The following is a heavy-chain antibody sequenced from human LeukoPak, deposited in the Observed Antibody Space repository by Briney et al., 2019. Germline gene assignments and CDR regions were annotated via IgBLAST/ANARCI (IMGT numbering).Heavy chain of an antibody. CDR1: GGTFSSNA. CDR3: ARDCRDGYNFEYFDY. CDR2: IIPIFGTA. D-gene: IGHD5-24*01. V-gene: IGHV1-69*05. J-gene: IGHJ4*02. Sequence: SVKVSCNDSGGTFSSNAISWVRHASGQGLEWMGRIIPIFGTASYAQKFQGRVTITTDESTSTAYMELSSLRSEDTAVYYCARDCRDGYNFEYFDYWGQGTLVTVSS.